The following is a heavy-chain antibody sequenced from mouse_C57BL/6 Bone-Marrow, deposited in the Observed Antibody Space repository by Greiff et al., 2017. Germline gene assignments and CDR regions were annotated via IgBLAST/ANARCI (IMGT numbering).Heavy chain of an antibody. CDR1: GFTFSSYG. CDR2: ISSGGSYT. V-gene: IGHV5-6*01. J-gene: IGHJ4*01. Sequence: EVQLVESGGDLVKPGGSLKLSCAASGFTFSSYGMSWVRQTPDKRLEWVATISSGGSYTYYPDSVKGRFTISRDNAKNTLYLQMSSLKSEDTAMYYCARHHVPDAMDYWGQGTSVTVSS. CDR3: ARHHVPDAMDY. D-gene: IGHD6-1*01.